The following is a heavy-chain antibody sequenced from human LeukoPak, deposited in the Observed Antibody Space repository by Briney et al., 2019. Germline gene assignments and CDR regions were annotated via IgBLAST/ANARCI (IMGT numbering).Heavy chain of an antibody. CDR1: GGSISSYY. D-gene: IGHD4-23*01. V-gene: IGHV4-59*08. J-gene: IGHJ4*02. Sequence: SETLSPTCTVSGGSISSYYWSWIRQPPGKGLEWIGYIYYSGSTNYNPSLKSRVTISVDTSKNQFSLKLSSVTAADTAVYYCARHRYGGSYDFDYWGQGTLVTVSS. CDR3: ARHRYGGSYDFDY. CDR2: IYYSGST.